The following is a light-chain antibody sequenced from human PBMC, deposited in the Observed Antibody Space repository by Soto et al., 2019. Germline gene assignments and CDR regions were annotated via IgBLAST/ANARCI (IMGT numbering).Light chain of an antibody. CDR2: EVS. V-gene: IGLV2-14*01. CDR1: SSDVGGYNY. J-gene: IGLJ1*01. CDR3: SSFTSAYTFV. Sequence: QSALAQPASVSGSPGQSIAISCTGTSSDVGGYNYVSWYQQHPGKAPKLLISEVSIRPSGVSDRFSGSKSGNTASLTISGLQTEDEADYYCSSFTSAYTFVFGSGTSSPS.